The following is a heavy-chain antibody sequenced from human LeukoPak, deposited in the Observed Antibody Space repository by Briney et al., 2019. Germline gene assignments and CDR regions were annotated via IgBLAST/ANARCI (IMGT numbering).Heavy chain of an antibody. CDR1: GFTFSSYA. CDR3: ARDGGLHTNFDY. D-gene: IGHD2-15*01. Sequence: GGSLRLSCAASGFTFSSYAMSWVRQAPGKGLEWVANTKPDGSAEYYADSVRGRFTASRDNANNLLYLQMNRLRAEDTAVYYCARDGGLHTNFDYWGQGTLLTVSS. CDR2: TKPDGSAE. J-gene: IGHJ4*02. V-gene: IGHV3-7*01.